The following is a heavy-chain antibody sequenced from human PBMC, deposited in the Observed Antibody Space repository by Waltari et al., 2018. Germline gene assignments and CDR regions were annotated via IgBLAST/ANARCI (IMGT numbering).Heavy chain of an antibody. V-gene: IGHV1-2*06. CDR2: INPNSGGT. CDR3: ARGSQYYYGSGSSELDY. D-gene: IGHD3-10*01. Sequence: QVQLVQSGAEVKKPGASVKVSCKASGYTFTGYYMHWVRQAPGQGLEWMGRINPNSGGTNYAQKFQGRVTMTRGTSISTAYMELSRLRSDDTAVYYCARGSQYYYGSGSSELDYWGQGTLVTVSS. J-gene: IGHJ4*02. CDR1: GYTFTGYY.